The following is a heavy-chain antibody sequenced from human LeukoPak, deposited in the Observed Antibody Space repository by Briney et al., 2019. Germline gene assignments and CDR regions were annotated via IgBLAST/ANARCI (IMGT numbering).Heavy chain of an antibody. V-gene: IGHV1-18*01. J-gene: IGHJ4*02. D-gene: IGHD3-10*01. CDR1: GYTFTSYD. CDR2: ISAYNGNT. Sequence: ASVKVSCKASGYTFTSYDINWVRQATGQGLEWRGWISAYNGNTNYAQKLQGRVTMTTDTSTSTASMELRSLRSDDTAVYYCARDRLMVTGGSGYWGQGTLVTVSS. CDR3: ARDRLMVTGGSGY.